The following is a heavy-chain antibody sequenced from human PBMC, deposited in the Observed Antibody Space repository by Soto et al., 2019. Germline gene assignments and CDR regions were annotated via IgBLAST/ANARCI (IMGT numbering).Heavy chain of an antibody. CDR1: GYSSSTYW. V-gene: IGHV5-51*01. CDR2: IHPGESDT. CDR3: ARHEATYYNFYGMDV. Sequence: SLKISCKSYGYSSSTYWIAWVRQRPVKGLEWMGSIHPGESDTRYIPSFKGQVTISADRSINTAYLQWSSLKASDTAMYYCARHEATYYNFYGMDVWGQGTTLPVPS. J-gene: IGHJ6*01.